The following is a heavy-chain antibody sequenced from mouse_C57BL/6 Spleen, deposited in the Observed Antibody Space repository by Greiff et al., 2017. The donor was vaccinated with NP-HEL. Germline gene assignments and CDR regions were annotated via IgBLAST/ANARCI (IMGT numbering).Heavy chain of an antibody. V-gene: IGHV1-18*01. D-gene: IGHD2-4*01. CDR2: INPNNGGT. CDR1: GYTFTDYN. CDR3: ARLYYYDYDVDAMDY. J-gene: IGHJ4*01. Sequence: VQLQQSGPELVKPGASVKIPCKASGYTFTDYNMDWVKQSHGKSLEWIGDINPNNGGTIYNQKFKGKATLTVDKSSSTAYMELRSLTSEDTAVYYCARLYYYDYDVDAMDYWGQGTSVTVSS.